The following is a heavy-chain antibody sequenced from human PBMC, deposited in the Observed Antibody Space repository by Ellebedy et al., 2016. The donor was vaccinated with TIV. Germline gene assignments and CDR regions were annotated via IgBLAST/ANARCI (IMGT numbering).Heavy chain of an antibody. CDR3: AKSTKDWWEVMDS. V-gene: IGHV3-30*02. Sequence: PGGSLRLSCVASGFTFSAYGMHRVRHGPGKGLEWLAVVHRDGVTKCYTDSVKGRFTISRDNSKKTLFLEVDRLRGDDTAVYYCAKSTKDWWEVMDSWGQGTQVIVSS. D-gene: IGHD2-8*02. CDR1: GFTFSAYG. J-gene: IGHJ4*02. CDR2: VHRDGVTK.